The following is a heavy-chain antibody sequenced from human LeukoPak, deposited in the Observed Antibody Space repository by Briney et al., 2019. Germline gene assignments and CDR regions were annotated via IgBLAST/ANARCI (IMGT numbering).Heavy chain of an antibody. CDR3: ARRTVAGEGSFDP. V-gene: IGHV3-23*01. J-gene: IGHJ5*02. D-gene: IGHD6-19*01. Sequence: GGTLRLSCAASGFTFSTYGMSWVRQAPGKGLEWVSAIRGSGGRTNYADSVKGRFTISRDNAKNSLYLQMDSLRAEDTAVYYCARRTVAGEGSFDPWGQGTLVTVSS. CDR2: IRGSGGRT. CDR1: GFTFSTYG.